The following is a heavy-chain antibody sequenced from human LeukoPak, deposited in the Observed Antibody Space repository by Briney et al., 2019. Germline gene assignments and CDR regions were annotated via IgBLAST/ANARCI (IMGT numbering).Heavy chain of an antibody. Sequence: GGSLRLSCAASGFTFDDYAMHWVRQAPGKGLEWVSLISGVGGSTYYAGSVKGRFTISRDNSKNSLYLQMNSLRTEDTALYYCVKELEYFQHWGQGTLATVSS. CDR3: VKELEYFQH. J-gene: IGHJ1*01. CDR1: GFTFDDYA. CDR2: ISGVGGST. V-gene: IGHV3-43*02.